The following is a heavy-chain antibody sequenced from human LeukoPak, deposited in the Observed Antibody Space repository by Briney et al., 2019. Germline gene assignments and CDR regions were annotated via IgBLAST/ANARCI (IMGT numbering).Heavy chain of an antibody. V-gene: IGHV1-18*01. CDR3: ARDPTNTSGYYAYFDY. CDR2: ISAYNGNT. D-gene: IGHD5-12*01. Sequence: ASVKVSCKASGYTFTSYGISWVRQAPGQGLEWMGWISAYNGNTNYAQKLQGRVTVTTDTSTSTVYMELRSLRSDDTAVYYCARDPTNTSGYYAYFDYWGQGTLVTVSS. CDR1: GYTFTSYG. J-gene: IGHJ4*02.